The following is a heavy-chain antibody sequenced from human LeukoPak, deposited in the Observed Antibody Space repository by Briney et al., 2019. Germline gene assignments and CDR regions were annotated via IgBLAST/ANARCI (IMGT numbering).Heavy chain of an antibody. CDR3: ARDAVTMVRGGTGY. J-gene: IGHJ4*02. Sequence: GGSLRLSCGASGFTFSNYWMSWVRQAPGKGLEWVSSISSSSSYIYYADSVKGRFTISRDNAKNSLYLQMNSLRAEDPAVYYRARDAVTMVRGGTGYWGQGTLVTVSS. D-gene: IGHD3-10*01. V-gene: IGHV3-21*01. CDR2: ISSSSSYI. CDR1: GFTFSNYW.